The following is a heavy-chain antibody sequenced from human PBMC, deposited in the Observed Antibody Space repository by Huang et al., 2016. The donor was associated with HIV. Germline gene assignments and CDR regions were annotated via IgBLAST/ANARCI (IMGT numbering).Heavy chain of an antibody. CDR1: GGSISGSSYY. V-gene: IGHV4-39*01. CDR2: IHYSGST. J-gene: IGHJ3*02. Sequence: QLQLQESGPGLVKPSETLSLTCTVSGGSISGSSYYWGWIRQPPVKGLEWIGSIHYSGSTYYSPSLKSRVTISVDTSKNQFSLKRSSVTAADTAVYYWARPIGFEFSGPSWAFDIWGQGTMVTVSS. D-gene: IGHD2-15*01. CDR3: ARPIGFEFSGPSWAFDI.